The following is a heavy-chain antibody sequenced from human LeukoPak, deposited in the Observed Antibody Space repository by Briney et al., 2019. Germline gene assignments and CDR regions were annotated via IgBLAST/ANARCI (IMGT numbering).Heavy chain of an antibody. CDR3: VSTMTFDY. V-gene: IGHV3-7*01. CDR2: INQDGSEK. Sequence: PGGSLRLSCAVSGFTLSNYWMSWVRQAPGKGLEWVANINQDGSEKYYVGSVKGRFTISRDNAKNSLYLQMNSLRAEDTAVYFCVSTMTFDYWGQGTLVTVSS. D-gene: IGHD3-22*01. J-gene: IGHJ4*02. CDR1: GFTLSNYW.